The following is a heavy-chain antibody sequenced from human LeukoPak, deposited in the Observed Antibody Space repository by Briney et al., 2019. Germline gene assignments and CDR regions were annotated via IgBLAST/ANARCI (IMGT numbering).Heavy chain of an antibody. CDR1: GFTFSNNW. CDR2: INPDGGTE. Sequence: GGSLRLSCAASGFTFSNNWMSWVPQAAGKGLEWLANINPDGGTEYYVGSGKGRFTISRNNATSSLYLEMNTLRDEDTPVYNCARGDNSTGWWFGPWGQGTRVTVSS. CDR3: ARGDNSTGWWFGP. V-gene: IGHV3-7*04. J-gene: IGHJ5*02. D-gene: IGHD6-13*01.